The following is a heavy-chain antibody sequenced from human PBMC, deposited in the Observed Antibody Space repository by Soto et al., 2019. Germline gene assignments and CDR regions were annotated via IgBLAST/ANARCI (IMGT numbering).Heavy chain of an antibody. V-gene: IGHV1-8*01. Sequence: QVQVIQSRAEVKKPGASVKVSFKTSGYTLTEYDINWVRQAPGQGPEYMGWVSPENKNAGYAPQFRGRVSMTTDTTISTAYLEVTNLTYEDTAVYYCEVTTGYWGQGTTVTVSS. CDR3: EVTTGY. D-gene: IGHD1-1*01. CDR1: GYTLTEYD. CDR2: VSPENKNA. J-gene: IGHJ4*02.